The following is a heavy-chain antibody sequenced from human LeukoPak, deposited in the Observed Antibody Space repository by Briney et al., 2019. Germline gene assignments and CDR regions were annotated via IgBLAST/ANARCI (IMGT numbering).Heavy chain of an antibody. CDR2: INSGGSGT. CDR1: GFTFSSYP. CDR3: AKAATFTMVRGVILYYFDY. J-gene: IGHJ4*02. D-gene: IGHD3-10*01. V-gene: IGHV3-23*01. Sequence: PGGSLRLSCAASGFTFSSYPMSWVRQAQGKGLEGVSTINSGGSGTFYAGSVKGRFTISRDNPKNTLYLQMNPLRAEDTAVYYCAKAATFTMVRGVILYYFDYWGQGILVTVSS.